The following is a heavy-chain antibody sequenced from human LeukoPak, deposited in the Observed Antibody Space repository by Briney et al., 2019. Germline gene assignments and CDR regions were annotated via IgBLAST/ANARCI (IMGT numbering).Heavy chain of an antibody. J-gene: IGHJ4*02. CDR1: GYTFTSYG. Sequence: ASVKVSCKATGYTFTSYGISWVRQAPGQGLEWMGWISSNSENTNYAQKLQGRVTMTTDTSTSTAYMELRSLRSDDTAVYYCARDWGSIKVITDYWGQGTLVTVSS. CDR2: ISSNSENT. CDR3: ARDWGSIKVITDY. V-gene: IGHV1-18*01. D-gene: IGHD3-16*02.